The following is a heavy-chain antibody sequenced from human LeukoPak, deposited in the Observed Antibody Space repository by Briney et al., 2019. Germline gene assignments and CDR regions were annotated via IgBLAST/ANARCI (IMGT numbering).Heavy chain of an antibody. CDR1: GFTFSSYE. J-gene: IGHJ4*02. CDR2: ISSSGSTI. V-gene: IGHV3-48*03. D-gene: IGHD3-22*01. Sequence: PGGSLRLSCAASGFTFSSYEMNWVRQAPGKGLEWVSYISSSGSTIYYADSVKGRFTISRDNAKNSLYLQMISLRAEDTAVYYCARDYYDSSTYYADDFDYWGQGTLVTVSS. CDR3: ARDYYDSSTYYADDFDY.